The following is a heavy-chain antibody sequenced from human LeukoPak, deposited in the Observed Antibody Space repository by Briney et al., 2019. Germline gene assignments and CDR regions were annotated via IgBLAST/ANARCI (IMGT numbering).Heavy chain of an antibody. CDR2: INHSGST. CDR3: ARGFEAVGCNRKKGVGH. D-gene: IGHD1-14*01. V-gene: IGHV4-39*07. Sequence: PSETLSLTCTVSGGSISSSSYYWGWIRQPPGKGLEWIGEINHSGSTNYNPSLKSRVTISVDTSKNQFSLKLSSVTAADTAVYYCARGFEAVGCNRKKGVGHWGQGTLVTVSS. CDR1: GGSISSSSYY. J-gene: IGHJ4*02.